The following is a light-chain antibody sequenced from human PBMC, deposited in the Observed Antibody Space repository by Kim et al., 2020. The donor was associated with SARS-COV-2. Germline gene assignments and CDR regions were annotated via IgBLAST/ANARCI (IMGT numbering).Light chain of an antibody. CDR2: GTS. V-gene: IGKV3-15*01. Sequence: SLSHGESTTPSCRSSQSISSNVAWYQQTPGQAPRVLIYGTSARATGIPARFSGSGSGTEFTLTISNLQSEDFAVYYCQQYAYWRAFGQGTRLEIK. CDR3: QQYAYWRA. CDR1: QSISSN. J-gene: IGKJ5*01.